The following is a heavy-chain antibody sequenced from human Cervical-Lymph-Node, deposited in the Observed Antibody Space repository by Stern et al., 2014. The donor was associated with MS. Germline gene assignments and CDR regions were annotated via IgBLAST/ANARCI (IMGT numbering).Heavy chain of an antibody. J-gene: IGHJ4*02. CDR2: INGDGNAT. CDR3: ARDERRLFDY. CDR1: GFTFSSYW. Sequence: EVQLVESGGGLVQPGGSLRLSCAASGFTFSSYWMHWVRQAPGKGLVWVSRINGDGNATSYGDSVKSRFTISGDNTKNKLYRQMNSLRAEDTAVYFCARDERRLFDYWGQGTLVTMSS. V-gene: IGHV3-74*01.